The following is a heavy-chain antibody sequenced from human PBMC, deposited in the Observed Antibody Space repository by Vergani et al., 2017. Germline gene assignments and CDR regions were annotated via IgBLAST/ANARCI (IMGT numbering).Heavy chain of an antibody. CDR2: IYYSGST. D-gene: IGHD6-19*01. CDR1: CASIRSSNYY. CDR3: ARHSTVEWLVKLGWIDP. V-gene: IGHV4-39*01. J-gene: IGHJ5*02. Sequence: QLQLQESGPGLVKPSATLSLTCSVSCASIRSSNYYWGWIRQPPGKGLEWLASIYYSGSTYYNPSLKSRVTISVDTSKNQFPLKLSSVTAADTAVYFCARHSTVEWLVKLGWIDPWGQGILVTVSS.